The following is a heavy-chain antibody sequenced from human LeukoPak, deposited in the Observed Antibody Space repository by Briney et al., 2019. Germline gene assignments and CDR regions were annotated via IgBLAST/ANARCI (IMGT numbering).Heavy chain of an antibody. D-gene: IGHD2-2*01. J-gene: IGHJ4*02. CDR2: IKSKTDGGTT. V-gene: IGHV3-15*01. Sequence: GRSLRLSCAASGFTFSNAWMSWVRQAPGKGLEWVGRIKSKTDGGTTDYAAPVKGRFTISRDDSKNTLYLQMNSLKTEDTAVYYCTLNRDQPLFDYWGQGTLVTVSS. CDR1: GFTFSNAW. CDR3: TLNRDQPLFDY.